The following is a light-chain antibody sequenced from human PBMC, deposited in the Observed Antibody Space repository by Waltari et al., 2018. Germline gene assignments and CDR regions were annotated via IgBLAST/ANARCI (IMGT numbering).Light chain of an antibody. CDR2: SAS. CDR1: QSVSIN. CDR3: QQHNDWPRT. Sequence: EVEMTQSPATLSGSPGERVTLSCRASQSVSINLSWYQQKPGQAPRLLMYSASIRAAGVPARFSGSGSGTEFALTISSLQSEDIAVYYCQQHNDWPRTFGQGTKVEI. V-gene: IGKV3-15*01. J-gene: IGKJ1*01.